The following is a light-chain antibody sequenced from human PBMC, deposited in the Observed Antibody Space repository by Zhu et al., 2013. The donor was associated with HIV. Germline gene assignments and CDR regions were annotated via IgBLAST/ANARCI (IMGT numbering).Light chain of an antibody. V-gene: IGKV3-11*01. CDR1: QSVSRF. J-gene: IGKJ2*01. Sequence: EIVLTQSPATLSLSPGERATLSCRASQSVSRFLAWYQQKPGQAPRLLIYDASNRATGVPARFSGSGSGTDFTLTISSLEPEDFAVYYCQQRTNWMYTFGPGTKLQIK. CDR2: DAS. CDR3: QQRTNWMYT.